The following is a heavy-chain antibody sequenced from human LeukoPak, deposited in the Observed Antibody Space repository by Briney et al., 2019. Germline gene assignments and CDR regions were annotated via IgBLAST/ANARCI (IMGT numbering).Heavy chain of an antibody. CDR3: ASGAYYDFWSGYYMGYYFDY. J-gene: IGHJ4*02. CDR2: IKQDGSEK. Sequence: GGSLRLSCAASGFTFSSYWMSWVRQAPGKGLEWVANIKQDGSEKYYVDSVKGRFTTSRDNAKNSLYLQMNSLRAEDTAVYYCASGAYYDFWSGYYMGYYFDYWGQGTLVTVSS. V-gene: IGHV3-7*01. CDR1: GFTFSSYW. D-gene: IGHD3-3*01.